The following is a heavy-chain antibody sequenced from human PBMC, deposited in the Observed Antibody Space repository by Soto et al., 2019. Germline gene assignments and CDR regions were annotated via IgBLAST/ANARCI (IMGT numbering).Heavy chain of an antibody. CDR3: ARRDMLTGYVYFDY. V-gene: IGHV5-51*01. D-gene: IGHD3-9*01. CDR1: GYTFTKYW. Sequence: GESLKISCQASGYTFTKYWVGWVRQMPGKGLEWMGIIYPDDSDTRYSPSFQGHVTISDDKSISTAYLQWGSLKAAGSGTYYFARRDMLTGYVYFDYWGQGTQVTGSS. J-gene: IGHJ4*02. CDR2: IYPDDSDT.